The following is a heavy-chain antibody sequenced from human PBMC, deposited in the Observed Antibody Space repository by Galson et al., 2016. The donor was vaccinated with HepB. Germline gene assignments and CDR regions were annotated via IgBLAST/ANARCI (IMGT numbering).Heavy chain of an antibody. D-gene: IGHD3-22*01. V-gene: IGHV1-46*01. CDR1: GYTFTSNY. CDR2: INPRTGTT. Sequence: SVKVSCKASGYTFTSNYIYWLRQAPGQGLEWMGIINPRTGTTTYTQKSQGRVNMTRDTSTYTVYMELSSLRPEDTAVYYCARSPSYYYDSTTYHATNSHYGLYYFDHWGQGTQVTVSS. CDR3: ARSPSYYYDSTTYHATNSHYGLYYFDH. J-gene: IGHJ4*02.